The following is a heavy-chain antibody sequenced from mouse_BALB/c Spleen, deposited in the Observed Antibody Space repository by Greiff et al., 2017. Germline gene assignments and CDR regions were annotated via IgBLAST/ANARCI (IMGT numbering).Heavy chain of an antibody. V-gene: IGHV3-2*02. D-gene: IGHD2-1*01. J-gene: IGHJ1*01. CDR2: ISYSGST. Sequence: VQLKESGPGLVKPSQSLSLTCTVTGYSITSDYAWNWIRQFPGNKLEWMGYISYSGSTSYNPSLKSRISITRDTSKNQFFLQLNSVTTEDTATYYCARMDGNYGSWYFDVWGAGTTVTVSS. CDR3: ARMDGNYGSWYFDV. CDR1: GYSITSDYA.